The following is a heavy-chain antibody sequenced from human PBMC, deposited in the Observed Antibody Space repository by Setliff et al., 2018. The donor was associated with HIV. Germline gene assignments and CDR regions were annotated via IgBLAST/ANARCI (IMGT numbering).Heavy chain of an antibody. D-gene: IGHD4-4*01. J-gene: IGHJ4*02. Sequence: ASETLSLTCTVSGGSISSGSYYWSWIRQPAGKGLEWIGRIYTSGSTNYNPSLKSRVTISVDTSKNQFSLKLRSVTAADTAVYYCARQGNPYYFDYWGQGTLVTVSS. CDR3: ARQGNPYYFDY. CDR1: GGSISSGSYY. V-gene: IGHV4-61*02. CDR2: IYTSGST.